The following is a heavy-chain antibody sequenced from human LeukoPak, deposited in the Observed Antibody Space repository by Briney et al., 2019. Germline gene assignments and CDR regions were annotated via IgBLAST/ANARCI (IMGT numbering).Heavy chain of an antibody. Sequence: ASVKVSCKASGYTFTSYGISWVRQAPGQGLEWMGWISAYNGNTNYAQKLQGRVTMTTDTSTSTAYTELRSLRSDDTAVYYCARDIVVVPAARYYYGMDVWGQGTTVTVSS. CDR1: GYTFTSYG. J-gene: IGHJ6*02. CDR2: ISAYNGNT. D-gene: IGHD2-2*01. V-gene: IGHV1-18*01. CDR3: ARDIVVVPAARYYYGMDV.